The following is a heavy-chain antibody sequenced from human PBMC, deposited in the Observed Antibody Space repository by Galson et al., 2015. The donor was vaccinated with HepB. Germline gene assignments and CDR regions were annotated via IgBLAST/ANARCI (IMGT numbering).Heavy chain of an antibody. J-gene: IGHJ6*02. V-gene: IGHV3-21*01. CDR2: ISSSSSYI. CDR3: ARDGDSSSSLFYKSPLSYYYYGMDV. CDR1: GFTFSSYS. D-gene: IGHD6-6*01. Sequence: SLRLSCAASGFTFSSYSMNWVRQAPGKGLEWVSSISSSSSYIYYADSVKGRFTTSRDNAKNSLYLQMSSLRAEDTAVYYCARDGDSSSSLFYKSPLSYYYYGMDVWGQGTTVTVSS.